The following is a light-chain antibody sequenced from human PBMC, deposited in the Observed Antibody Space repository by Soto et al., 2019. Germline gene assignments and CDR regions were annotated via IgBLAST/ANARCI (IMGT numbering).Light chain of an antibody. CDR2: EVN. CDR3: SAYTTTNTLI. CDR1: SSDVGGYDY. J-gene: IGLJ1*01. V-gene: IGLV2-14*01. Sequence: QSVLTQPASVSGSPGQSVTISCTGTSSDVGGYDYVSWYQQHPGTAPKLIPYEVNNRPSGVSNRFSGSKSGNTASLIISGLQTEDEANYYCSAYTTTNTLIFGTGTKVTVL.